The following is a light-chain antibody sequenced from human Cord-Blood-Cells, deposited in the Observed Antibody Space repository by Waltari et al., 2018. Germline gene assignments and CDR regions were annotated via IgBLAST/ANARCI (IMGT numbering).Light chain of an antibody. J-gene: IGKJ2*01. CDR1: QSISSS. Sequence: DIQMTQSPSSLSASVGDRVTITRRASQSISSSLKWYQQKPGTAPKLLIYAASSLQSGVPSRFSGSGSGTDFTLTISSLQPEDFATYYCQQSYSTPYTFGQGTKLEIK. CDR2: AAS. V-gene: IGKV1-39*01. CDR3: QQSYSTPYT.